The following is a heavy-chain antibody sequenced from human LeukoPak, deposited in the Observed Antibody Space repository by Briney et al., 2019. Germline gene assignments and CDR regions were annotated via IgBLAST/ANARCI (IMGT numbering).Heavy chain of an antibody. CDR3: ARQRWLVHNWFDP. CDR1: GGSISSGSYY. CDR2: INHSGST. Sequence: SETLSLTCTVSGGSISSGSYYWSWIRQPPWKGLEWIGEINHSGSTNYNPSLKSRVTISVDTSKNQFSLKLSSVTAADTALYYCARQRWLVHNWFDPWGQGALVTVSS. J-gene: IGHJ5*02. V-gene: IGHV4-39*01. D-gene: IGHD6-19*01.